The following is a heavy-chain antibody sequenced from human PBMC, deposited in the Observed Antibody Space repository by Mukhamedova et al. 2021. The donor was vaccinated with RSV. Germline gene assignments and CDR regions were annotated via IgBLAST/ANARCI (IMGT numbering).Heavy chain of an antibody. CDR2: IYHSGST. Sequence: IRQPPGKGLEWIGSIYHSGSTYYNPSLKSRVTISVDTSKNQFSLKLSSVTAADTAVYYCAREGIENWFDPWGQGTLVTGSS. D-gene: IGHD6-13*01. V-gene: IGHV4-38-2*02. CDR3: AREGIENWFDP. J-gene: IGHJ5*02.